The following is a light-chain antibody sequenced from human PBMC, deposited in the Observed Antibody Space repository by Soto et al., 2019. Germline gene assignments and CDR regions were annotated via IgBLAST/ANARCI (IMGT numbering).Light chain of an antibody. CDR1: QSVSSN. J-gene: IGKJ3*01. V-gene: IGKV3-15*01. Sequence: EIVMTQSPATLSVSPGERATLSCMASQSVSSNLAWYQQKPGQAPRLLIYGASTRATGIPARCSGSGSGTEFTLTISILQSEDFAVYYCQQYNNWPTFGPGTKVDIK. CDR2: GAS. CDR3: QQYNNWPT.